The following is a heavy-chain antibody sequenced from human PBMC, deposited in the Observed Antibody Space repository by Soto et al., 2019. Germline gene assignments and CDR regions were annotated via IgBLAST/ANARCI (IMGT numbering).Heavy chain of an antibody. D-gene: IGHD3-22*01. V-gene: IGHV4-30-2*01. CDR1: GGSISSGGYS. CDR3: ARGGMRDYDSSGYYYLAFDY. Sequence: SETLSLTCAVSGGSISSGGYSWSWIRQPPGKGLEWIGYIYHSGSTYYNPSLKSRVTISVDRSKNQFSLKLSSVTAADTAVYYCARGGMRDYDSSGYYYLAFDYWGQGTLVT. J-gene: IGHJ4*02. CDR2: IYHSGST.